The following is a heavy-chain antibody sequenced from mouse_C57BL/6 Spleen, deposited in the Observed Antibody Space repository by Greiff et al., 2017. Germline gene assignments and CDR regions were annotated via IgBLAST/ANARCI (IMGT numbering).Heavy chain of an antibody. D-gene: IGHD2-5*01. V-gene: IGHV5-9-1*02. CDR3: TSYYSNYGFDY. CDR1: GFTFSSYA. Sequence: DVKLVESGAGLVKPGGSLKLSCAASGFTFSSYAMSWVRQTPEKRLEWVAYISSGGDYIYYADTVKGRFTISRDNARNTLYLQMSSLKSEDTAMYYCTSYYSNYGFDYWGQGTTLTVSS. CDR2: ISSGGDYI. J-gene: IGHJ2*01.